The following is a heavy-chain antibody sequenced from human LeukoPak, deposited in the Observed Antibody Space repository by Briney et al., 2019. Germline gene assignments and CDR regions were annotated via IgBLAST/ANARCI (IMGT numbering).Heavy chain of an antibody. V-gene: IGHV4-59*12. J-gene: IGHJ4*02. CDR3: ARRGPYGSGSYYNRIPPYYFDY. CDR2: IYYSGST. D-gene: IGHD3-10*01. CDR1: GGSISSYY. Sequence: SETLSLTCTVSGGSISSYYWSWIRQPPGKGLEWIGYIYYSGSTNYNPSLKSRVTISVDTSKNQFSLKLSSVTAADTAVYYCARRGPYGSGSYYNRIPPYYFDYWGQGTLVTVSS.